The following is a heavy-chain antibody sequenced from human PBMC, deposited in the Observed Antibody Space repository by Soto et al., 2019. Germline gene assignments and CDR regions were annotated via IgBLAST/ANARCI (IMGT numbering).Heavy chain of an antibody. Sequence: GASVKVSCKASGYTFTSYYMHWVRQAPGQGLEWMGIINPSGGSTSYAQKFQGRVTMTRDTSTTTAYMELSSLRSDDTAVYYCARGCREGYYYYGMDVWGQGTTVTVSS. CDR2: INPSGGST. V-gene: IGHV1-46*01. CDR3: ARGCREGYYYYGMDV. J-gene: IGHJ6*02. D-gene: IGHD2-2*01. CDR1: GYTFTSYY.